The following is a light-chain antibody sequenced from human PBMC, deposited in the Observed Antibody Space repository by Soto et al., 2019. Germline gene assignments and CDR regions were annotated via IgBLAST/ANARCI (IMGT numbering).Light chain of an antibody. CDR1: QSVSSK. V-gene: IGKV3-20*01. J-gene: IGKJ2*01. CDR2: GAS. CDR3: QQYGSSPRYT. Sequence: EIVMTQSPATLSVSPGERVTLSCRASQSVSSKLAWFQQKPGQAPRLLIYGASSRATGIPDRFSGSGSGTDFTLTISRLEPEDFAVYYCQQYGSSPRYTFGQGTKVDIK.